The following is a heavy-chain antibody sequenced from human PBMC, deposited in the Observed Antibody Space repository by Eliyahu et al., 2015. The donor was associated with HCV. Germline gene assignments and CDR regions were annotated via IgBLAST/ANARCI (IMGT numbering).Heavy chain of an antibody. V-gene: IGHV3-7*03. D-gene: IGHD3-3*01. Sequence: EVQLVESGGGLVQPGGSLRLSCAXSGFTFXSYWMSWVRQAPGKGLEWVANIKQDGSEKYYVDSVKGRFTISRDNAKNSLYLQMNSLRAEDTAVYYCARVNDFWSGSDPYFDYWGQGTLVTVSS. CDR2: IKQDGSEK. J-gene: IGHJ4*02. CDR1: GFTFXSYW. CDR3: ARVNDFWSGSDPYFDY.